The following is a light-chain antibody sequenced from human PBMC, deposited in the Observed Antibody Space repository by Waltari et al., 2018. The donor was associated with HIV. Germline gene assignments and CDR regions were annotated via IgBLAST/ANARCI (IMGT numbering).Light chain of an antibody. V-gene: IGKV3-11*01. CDR3: HQRSNWPIT. CDR2: GAP. CDR1: QSVSTN. Sequence: VLTKSPATLSLSPGERATISCRASQSVSTNSAWYQQKPCQAPRLLIYGAPSRATGIPARFSGSGSGTDFTLTISSLEPGDFGVYYCHQRSNWPITFGQGTRLEIK. J-gene: IGKJ5*01.